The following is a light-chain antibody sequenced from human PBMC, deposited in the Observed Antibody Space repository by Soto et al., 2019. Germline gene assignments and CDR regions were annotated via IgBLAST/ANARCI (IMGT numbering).Light chain of an antibody. V-gene: IGKV3-20*01. CDR3: QQYASSPLT. J-gene: IGKJ4*01. Sequence: EIVLTQSPGTLSLSPGERATLSCRASQSVGRNYLAWYQQKPGQAPRLLIYGASSRATGIPDRFSGSGSGTDFTLTLSMPEPEDFAVYYCQQYASSPLTFGRGTKVEIK. CDR1: QSVGRNY. CDR2: GAS.